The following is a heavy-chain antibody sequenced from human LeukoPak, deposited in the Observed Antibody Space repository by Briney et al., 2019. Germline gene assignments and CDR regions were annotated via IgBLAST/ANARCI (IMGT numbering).Heavy chain of an antibody. CDR3: ARVKRGRDFWSGYRFDH. CDR2: VNYSGGT. V-gene: IGHV4-34*01. D-gene: IGHD3-3*01. Sequence: PSETLSLTCAVYGESFSGHYWSWIRQPPGKGQEWIGEVNYSGGTNYNPSLKSRVTISVDTSKNQFSLKLRSVTAADTAVFYCARVKRGRDFWSGYRFDHWGQGTLVTVSS. CDR1: GESFSGHY. J-gene: IGHJ4*02.